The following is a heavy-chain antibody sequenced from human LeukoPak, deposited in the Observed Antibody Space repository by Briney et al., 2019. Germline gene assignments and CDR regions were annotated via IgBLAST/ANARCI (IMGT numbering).Heavy chain of an antibody. V-gene: IGHV4-59*01. J-gene: IGHJ5*02. D-gene: IGHD3-22*01. CDR1: GGTFSSYF. CDR3: ARDITYYYDSSGYYYEWFDP. Sequence: SETLSLTCTVSGGTFSSYFWSWIRQPPGKGLEWIGYIYYSGNTNYNPSLKSRVTISVDTSKNQFSLKLSSVTAADTAVYYCARDITYYYDSSGYYYEWFDPWGQGTLVTVSS. CDR2: IYYSGNT.